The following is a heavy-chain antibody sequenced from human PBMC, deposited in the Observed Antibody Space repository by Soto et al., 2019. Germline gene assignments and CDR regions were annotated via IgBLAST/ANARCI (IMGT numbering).Heavy chain of an antibody. V-gene: IGHV3-21*01. D-gene: IGHD3-16*02. CDR3: ARPFSFGGVIVNYYYYGMDV. CDR2: ISSSSSYI. J-gene: IGHJ6*02. CDR1: GFTFSSYS. Sequence: PGGSLRLSCAASGFTFSSYSMNWVRQAPGKGLEWVSSISSSSSYIYYADSVKGRFTISRDNAKNSLYLQMNSLRAEDTAVYYCARPFSFGGVIVNYYYYGMDVWGQGTTVTVSS.